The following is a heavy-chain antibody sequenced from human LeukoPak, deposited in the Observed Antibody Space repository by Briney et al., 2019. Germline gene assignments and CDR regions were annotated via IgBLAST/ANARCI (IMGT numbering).Heavy chain of an antibody. CDR1: DYTFTNYG. CDR3: ARTNLDCKSGVCYDY. CDR2: ISAYNGKT. J-gene: IGHJ4*02. D-gene: IGHD2-8*01. V-gene: IGHV1-18*01. Sequence: ASVTVSCKASDYTFTNYGISWVRQAPGQGVEWMGWISAYNGKTYYAQKFQGRVTVTTDTSTSTAYMDLRSLRSDDTAVYYCARTNLDCKSGVCYDYWGQGTPVTVSS.